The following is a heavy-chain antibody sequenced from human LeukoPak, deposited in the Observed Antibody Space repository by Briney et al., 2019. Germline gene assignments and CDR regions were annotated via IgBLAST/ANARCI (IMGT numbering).Heavy chain of an antibody. J-gene: IGHJ4*02. CDR2: IYPGDSDT. CDR1: GYSFTSYW. D-gene: IGHD3-9*01. V-gene: IGHV5-51*01. CDR3: ARRRIDDILTGYYFPLDYFDY. Sequence: GESLKISCKGSGYSFTSYWIGWVRQMPGKGLEWMGIIYPGDSDTRYSPSFQGQVTLPADKSISTAYLQWSSLKASDTAMYYCARRRIDDILTGYYFPLDYFDYWGQGTLVTVSS.